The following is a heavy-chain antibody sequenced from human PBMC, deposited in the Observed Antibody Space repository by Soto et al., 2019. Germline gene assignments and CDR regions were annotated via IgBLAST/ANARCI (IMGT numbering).Heavy chain of an antibody. D-gene: IGHD3-10*01. Sequence: NPSETLSLTCTVSGGSISSYYWSWIRQPPGKGLEWIGYIYYSGSTNYNPSLKSRVTISVDTSKNQFSLKLSSVTAADTAVYYCASSRRGYFDYWGQGTLVTVSS. CDR3: ASSRRGYFDY. V-gene: IGHV4-59*01. CDR2: IYYSGST. CDR1: GGSISSYY. J-gene: IGHJ4*02.